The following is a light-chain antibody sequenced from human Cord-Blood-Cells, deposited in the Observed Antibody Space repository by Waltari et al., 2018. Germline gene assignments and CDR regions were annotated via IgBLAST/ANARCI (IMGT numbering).Light chain of an antibody. CDR3: QQYNNWPLT. CDR1: QSVSSN. CDR2: GAS. J-gene: IGKJ4*01. V-gene: IGKV3-15*01. Sequence: EIVMTQSPATLYVSPGERATLSCRASQSVSSNLAWYRQKPGQAPRLRIYGASTRATGSPARCSGSGSGTEFTLTISSLQSEDFAVYYCQQYNNWPLTFGGGTKVEIK.